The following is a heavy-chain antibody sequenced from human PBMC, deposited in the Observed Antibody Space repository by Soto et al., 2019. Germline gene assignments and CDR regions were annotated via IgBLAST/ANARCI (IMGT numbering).Heavy chain of an antibody. D-gene: IGHD3-3*01. J-gene: IGHJ5*02. V-gene: IGHV4-30-4*01. CDR1: GGSISSGDYY. CDR3: ASFGVASMNWFDP. CDR2: IYYSGST. Sequence: SETLSLTCTVSGGSISSGDYYWSWIRQPPGKGLEWIGYIYYSGSTYYNPSLKSRVTISLDTSKNQFSLKLSSVTAADTAVYYCASFGVASMNWFDPWGQGTLVTVS.